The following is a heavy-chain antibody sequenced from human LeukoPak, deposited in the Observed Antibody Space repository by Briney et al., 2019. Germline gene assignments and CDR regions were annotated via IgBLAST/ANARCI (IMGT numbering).Heavy chain of an antibody. V-gene: IGHV3-30-3*01. CDR1: GFTFSSYA. CDR3: ARGVPTGVDFFDI. J-gene: IGHJ3*02. Sequence: PGGSLRLSCAASGFTFSSYAMHWVRQAPGKGLEWVAVISYDGSNKYYADSVKGRFTIPRDNAKNSLYLQMNSLRAEDTAVYYCARGVPTGVDFFDIWGQGTMVTVSS. D-gene: IGHD4-23*01. CDR2: ISYDGSNK.